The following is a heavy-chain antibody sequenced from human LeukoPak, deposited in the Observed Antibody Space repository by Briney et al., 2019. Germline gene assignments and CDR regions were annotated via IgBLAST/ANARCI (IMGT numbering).Heavy chain of an antibody. CDR2: IYYSGST. Sequence: PSQTLSLTCTVSGGSISSGDYYWSWIRQPPGKGLEWIGYIYYSGSTYYNSSLKSRVTISVDTSKNQFSLKLSSVTAADTAVYYCARVPAAYPYCGGDCYSTYFDYWGQGTLVTVSS. D-gene: IGHD2-21*01. V-gene: IGHV4-30-4*08. CDR1: GGSISSGDYY. CDR3: ARVPAAYPYCGGDCYSTYFDY. J-gene: IGHJ4*02.